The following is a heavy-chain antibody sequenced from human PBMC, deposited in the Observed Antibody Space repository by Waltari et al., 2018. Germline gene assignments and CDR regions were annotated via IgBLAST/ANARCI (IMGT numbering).Heavy chain of an antibody. Sequence: LQLQESGPGLVKPSETLSLTCTVSGGSISSSSYYWGWIRQPPGKGLEWVSVIYSGGSTYYADSVKGRFTISRDNSKNTLYLQMNSLRAEDTAVYYCAKGANDFWSGYYPLHAFDIWGQGTMVTVSS. V-gene: IGHV3-53*04. CDR1: GGSISSSSYY. D-gene: IGHD3-3*01. CDR3: AKGANDFWSGYYPLHAFDI. CDR2: IYSGGST. J-gene: IGHJ3*02.